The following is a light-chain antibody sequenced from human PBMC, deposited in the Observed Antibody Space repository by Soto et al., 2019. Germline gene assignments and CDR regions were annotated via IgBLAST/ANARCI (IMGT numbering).Light chain of an antibody. CDR1: QSVSSN. CDR3: QQRSNWPLT. J-gene: IGKJ5*01. Sequence: EIVMTQSPATLSVSPVERATLSCRASQSVSSNLAWYQQKPGQAPRLLIYGASSRATGIPDRFSGSGSGTDFTLTISRLEPEDFAVYYCQQRSNWPLTFGQGTRLEI. V-gene: IGKV3D-20*02. CDR2: GAS.